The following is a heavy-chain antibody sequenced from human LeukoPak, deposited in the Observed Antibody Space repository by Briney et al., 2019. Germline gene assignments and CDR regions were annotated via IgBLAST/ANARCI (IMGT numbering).Heavy chain of an antibody. V-gene: IGHV1-69*13. J-gene: IGHJ5*02. CDR3: ASRQAGDFWSGYYR. Sequence: GASVKVSCKASGGTFSSHAISWVRQAPGQGLEWMGGIIPIFGTANYAQKFQGRVTITADESTSTAYMELSSLRSEDTAVYYCASRQAGDFWSGYYRWGQGTLVTVSS. D-gene: IGHD3-3*01. CDR1: GGTFSSHA. CDR2: IIPIFGTA.